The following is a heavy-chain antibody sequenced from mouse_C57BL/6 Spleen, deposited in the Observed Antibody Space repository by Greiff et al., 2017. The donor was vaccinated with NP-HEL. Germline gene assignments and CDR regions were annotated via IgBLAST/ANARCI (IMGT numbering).Heavy chain of an antibody. CDR3: AGGYYGSSSYYYAMDD. CDR1: GYTFTSYW. CDR2: IAPSDSYT. D-gene: IGHD1-1*01. V-gene: IGHV1-69*01. J-gene: IGHJ4*01. Sequence: QVQLQQPGAELVMPGASVKLSCKASGYTFTSYWMHWVKQRPGQGLEWIGEIAPSDSYTNYNQKFKGKSTLTVDKSSSTAYMQLSSLTSEDSAVYYCAGGYYGSSSYYYAMDDWGQGTSVTVSS.